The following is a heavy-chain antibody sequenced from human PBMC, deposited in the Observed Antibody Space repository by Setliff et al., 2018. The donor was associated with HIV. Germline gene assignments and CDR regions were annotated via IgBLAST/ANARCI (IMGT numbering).Heavy chain of an antibody. J-gene: IGHJ4*02. CDR2: IFHSGDT. D-gene: IGHD6-6*01. Sequence: KPSETLSLTCSVSGVSVGSGDYYWHWIRQHPEKALEWIGYIFHSGDTHYNPSLKSRISMSVDTSKNQFSLELTSLTAADTAVYYCATRPRIAARPFDYWGQGMLVTVSS. CDR1: GVSVGSGDYY. V-gene: IGHV4-31*03. CDR3: ATRPRIAARPFDY.